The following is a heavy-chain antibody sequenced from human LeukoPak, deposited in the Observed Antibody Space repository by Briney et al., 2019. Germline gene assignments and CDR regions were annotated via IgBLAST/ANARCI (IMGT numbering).Heavy chain of an antibody. D-gene: IGHD3-22*01. CDR1: GGSISSFY. CDR2: FYSSGST. CDR3: ARTAYYESSGYFGY. Sequence: SETLSLTCAVSGGSISSFYWSWIRQPPGKGLEWIGYFYSSGSTHYNPSLKSRVTISVDTSKNQFSLKLSSVTAADTAVYYCARTAYYESSGYFGYWGQGTLVTVSS. V-gene: IGHV4-59*01. J-gene: IGHJ4*02.